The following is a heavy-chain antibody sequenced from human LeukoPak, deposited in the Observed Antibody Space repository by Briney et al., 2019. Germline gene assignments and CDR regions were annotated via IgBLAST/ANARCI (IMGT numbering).Heavy chain of an antibody. CDR3: AKGLRQIWFGELNDAFDI. Sequence: SETLSLNCAVYGGAFRDHQWSWIRQPPGQGLEWIGDVERRGYTNYNPSLRGRLTMSVDASKNQISLRLTSVTAADTAVYYCAKGLRQIWFGELNDAFDIWGQGTMVHVSS. CDR2: VERRGYT. J-gene: IGHJ3*02. D-gene: IGHD3-10*01. V-gene: IGHV4-34*01. CDR1: GGAFRDHQ.